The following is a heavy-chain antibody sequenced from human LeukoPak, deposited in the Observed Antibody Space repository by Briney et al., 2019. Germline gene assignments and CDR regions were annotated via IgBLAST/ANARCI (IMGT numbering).Heavy chain of an antibody. CDR2: ISFDGSDA. J-gene: IGHJ4*02. Sequence: PGGSLRLSCAASGFTFSGFWMHWVRQAPGKGLVWVSCISFDGSDATYADSVKGRFTISRDNSKNTLYLQMNSLRAEDTAVYYCARTPYSSSWYYFDYWGQGTLVTVSS. CDR1: GFTFSGFW. D-gene: IGHD6-13*01. CDR3: ARTPYSSSWYYFDY. V-gene: IGHV3-74*01.